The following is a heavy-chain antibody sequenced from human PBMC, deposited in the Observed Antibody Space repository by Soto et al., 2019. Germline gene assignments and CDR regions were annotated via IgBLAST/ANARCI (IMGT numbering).Heavy chain of an antibody. Sequence: ASVKVSCKASGYTFTGYYMHWVRQAPGQGLEWMGWINPNSGGTNYAQKFQGWVTMTRDTSISTAYMELSRLRSDDTAVYYYARATEGGADAFDIWGQGTMVTVSS. D-gene: IGHD1-26*01. CDR3: ARATEGGADAFDI. J-gene: IGHJ3*02. CDR1: GYTFTGYY. V-gene: IGHV1-2*04. CDR2: INPNSGGT.